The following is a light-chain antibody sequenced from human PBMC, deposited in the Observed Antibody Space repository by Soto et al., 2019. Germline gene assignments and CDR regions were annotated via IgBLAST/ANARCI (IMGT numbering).Light chain of an antibody. J-gene: IGKJ5*01. V-gene: IGKV3-11*01. CDR1: QSVSSY. CDR3: QQRSNWPPMIT. Sequence: EIVLTQSPATLSLSPGERATLSCRASQSVSSYLAWYQQKPGQAPRLLIYDASNRATGIPARFSGSGSGTDFTLTISGLEPEDFAVYYCQQRSNWPPMITFGQGTRLEIK. CDR2: DAS.